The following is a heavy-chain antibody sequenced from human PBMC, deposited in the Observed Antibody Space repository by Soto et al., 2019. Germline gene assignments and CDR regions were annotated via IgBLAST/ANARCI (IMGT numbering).Heavy chain of an antibody. J-gene: IGHJ6*02. CDR2: IIPIFGTA. V-gene: IGHV1-69*12. Sequence: QVQLVQSGAEVKKPGSSVKVSCKASGGTFSSYAISWLRQAPGQGLEWMGGIIPIFGTANYAQKFQGRVTLTADESTSTAYMALSSLRSEDTAVYYCARAYNDFWSGYSTNYYYYGMEVWGQGTTVTVSS. D-gene: IGHD3-3*01. CDR1: GGTFSSYA. CDR3: ARAYNDFWSGYSTNYYYYGMEV.